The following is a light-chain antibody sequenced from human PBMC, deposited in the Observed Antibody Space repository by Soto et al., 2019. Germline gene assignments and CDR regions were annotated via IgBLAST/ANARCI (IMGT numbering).Light chain of an antibody. J-gene: IGKJ1*01. V-gene: IGKV3-20*01. CDR1: QSVSSNS. CDR2: GAF. Sequence: EVVLTQSPGTLSLSPGERATLFCRASQSVSSNSLARYQQKPGQAPRLVIHGAFRRATGIPDRFSGSGSGTDFTLTISSLEPEDFAVYYCQQYGDSRWTFGQGTKVDIK. CDR3: QQYGDSRWT.